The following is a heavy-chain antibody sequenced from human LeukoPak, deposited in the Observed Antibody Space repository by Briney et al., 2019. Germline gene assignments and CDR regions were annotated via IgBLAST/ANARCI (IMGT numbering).Heavy chain of an antibody. CDR3: ARANYYDSGKYYFDY. CDR1: GYNFIGYY. V-gene: IGHV1-2*02. Sequence: ASVKVSCKASGYNFIGYYIHWVRRAPGQGLEWMGWINPNSGGTNSAQKFQGRVTMTRDTSISTAYMELSRLRSDDTAVYYCARANYYDSGKYYFDYWGQGTLVTVSS. D-gene: IGHD3-22*01. J-gene: IGHJ4*02. CDR2: INPNSGGT.